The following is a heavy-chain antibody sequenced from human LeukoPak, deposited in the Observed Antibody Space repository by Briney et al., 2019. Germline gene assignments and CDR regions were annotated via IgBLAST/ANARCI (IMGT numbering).Heavy chain of an antibody. J-gene: IGHJ4*02. CDR2: ISSSSSTI. D-gene: IGHD5-12*01. CDR1: GFTFSSYS. Sequence: PGGSLRLSCAASGFTFSSYSMNWVRQAPGKGLEWVSYISSSSSTIYYADSVKGRFTISRDNAKNSLYLQMNSLRAEDTAVYYCARGRGYSGYGTHFDYWGQGTLVTVSS. CDR3: ARGRGYSGYGTHFDY. V-gene: IGHV3-48*04.